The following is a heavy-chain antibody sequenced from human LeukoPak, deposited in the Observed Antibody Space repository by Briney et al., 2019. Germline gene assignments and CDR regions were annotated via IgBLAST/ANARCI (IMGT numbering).Heavy chain of an antibody. V-gene: IGHV3-33*01. J-gene: IGHJ4*02. CDR1: GYTFTAYG. D-gene: IGHD2-15*01. CDR3: SRDGGAGLDY. Sequence: GRSLRLSCAASGYTFTAYGMHWVRQAPGKGLEWVAVIWYDDSRKFYGDSVKGRFTVSRDISKNTLYPEMNSLRAEDTAVYYCSRDGGAGLDYWGQGTLVTVSS. CDR2: IWYDDSRK.